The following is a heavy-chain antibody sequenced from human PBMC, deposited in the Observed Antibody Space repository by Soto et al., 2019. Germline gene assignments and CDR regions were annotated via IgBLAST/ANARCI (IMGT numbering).Heavy chain of an antibody. Sequence: GSLRLSCAASGFTFSSYCMHWVRHAPGKGLEXVAVIWYGGSNKYYADSVTGPFTISRDNSKNTLYLQMNSLRADDTAVYYCARDFCPVHTCYDLWGQVVLVTVS. D-gene: IGHD2-15*01. V-gene: IGHV3-33*01. CDR1: GFTFSSYC. J-gene: IGHJ4*02. CDR3: ARDFCPVHTCYDL. CDR2: IWYGGSNK.